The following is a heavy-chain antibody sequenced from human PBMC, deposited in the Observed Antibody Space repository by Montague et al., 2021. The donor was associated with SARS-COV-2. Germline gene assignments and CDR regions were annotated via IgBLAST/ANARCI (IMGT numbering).Heavy chain of an antibody. D-gene: IGHD3-9*01. V-gene: IGHV2-5*01. J-gene: IGHJ4*02. Sequence: PALVEPTQTLTLTCTFSGFSLSTPNVGVGWIRQPPGKALEWVAVIYSNDEKRYSPSLRNRLTITKDTAKNQVVLSLTYVDPVDTATYYCAHLIRYYDIFTGIPFDHWGQGSQVTVSS. CDR2: IYSNDEK. CDR1: GFSLSTPNVG. CDR3: AHLIRYYDIFTGIPFDH.